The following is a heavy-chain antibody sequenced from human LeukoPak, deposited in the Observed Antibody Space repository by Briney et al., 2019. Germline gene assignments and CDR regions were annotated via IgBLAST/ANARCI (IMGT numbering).Heavy chain of an antibody. CDR3: AKRGSYSSLPRYYFDY. CDR2: ISGGGGST. D-gene: IGHD6-6*01. J-gene: IGHJ4*02. V-gene: IGHV3-23*01. Sequence: PGGSLRLSCAASGFTFSSYAMSWVRHAPGKGLGWVSAISGGGGSTYYADSVKGRFTISKDNSKNTLYLQMNSLRAEDTAAYYCAKRGSYSSLPRYYFDYWGQGTLVTVSS. CDR1: GFTFSSYA.